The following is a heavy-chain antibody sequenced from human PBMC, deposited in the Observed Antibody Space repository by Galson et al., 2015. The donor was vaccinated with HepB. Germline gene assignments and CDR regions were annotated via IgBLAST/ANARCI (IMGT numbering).Heavy chain of an antibody. D-gene: IGHD3-16*01. V-gene: IGHV3-74*01. Sequence: SLRLSCAASGFSLGTYWMHWVRQAPGKGLAWVSHINRDGSITRYADSVKGRFTISRDNAKNTLYLEVNSLRVEDTAVYYCARDVGGGSDHWGQGTLVTVSS. CDR2: INRDGSIT. J-gene: IGHJ4*02. CDR3: ARDVGGGSDH. CDR1: GFSLGTYW.